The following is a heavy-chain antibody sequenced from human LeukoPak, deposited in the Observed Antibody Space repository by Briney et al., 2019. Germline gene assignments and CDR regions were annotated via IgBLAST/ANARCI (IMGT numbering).Heavy chain of an antibody. CDR3: ARDRGYFDS. J-gene: IGHJ4*02. V-gene: IGHV3-7*01. CDR2: IKQNGSEK. Sequence: GGSLRLSCTASDSWMTWVRQAPGKGLEWVANIKQNGSEKYYVDSLKGRFTISRDNARNSLYLQMDSLRGEDTAVYYCARDRGYFDSWGQGTLVTVSS. CDR1: DSW.